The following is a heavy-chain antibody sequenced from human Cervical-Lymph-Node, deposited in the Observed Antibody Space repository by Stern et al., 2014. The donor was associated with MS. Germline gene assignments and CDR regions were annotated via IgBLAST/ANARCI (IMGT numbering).Heavy chain of an antibody. J-gene: IGHJ3*02. D-gene: IGHD3-10*01. V-gene: IGHV2-70*15. CDR3: ARTQKAPTVRGDAFDI. CDR1: GFSLTTSGMC. CDR2: IDWDDDK. Sequence: QVTLKESGPALVKPTQTLTLTCTFSGFSLTTSGMCVSWIRQPPGKALEWLARIDWDDDKYYSTSLKTRLTISKDTSKNQVVLTMTNMDPVDTATYYCARTQKAPTVRGDAFDIWGQGTMVTVSS.